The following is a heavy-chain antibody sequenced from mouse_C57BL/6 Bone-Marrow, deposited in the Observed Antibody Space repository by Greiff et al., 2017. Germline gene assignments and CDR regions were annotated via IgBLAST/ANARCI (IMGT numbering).Heavy chain of an antibody. CDR3: ARYWDGGDY. J-gene: IGHJ2*01. V-gene: IGHV1-61*01. CDR1: GYTFTSYW. Sequence: QVQLKQPGAELVRPGSSVKLSCKASGYTFTSYWMDWVKQRPGQGLEWIGNIYPSDSETHYNQKFKDKATLTVDKSSSTAYMQRSSLTSEDSAVYYCARYWDGGDYWGQGTTLTVSS. CDR2: IYPSDSET. D-gene: IGHD4-1*01.